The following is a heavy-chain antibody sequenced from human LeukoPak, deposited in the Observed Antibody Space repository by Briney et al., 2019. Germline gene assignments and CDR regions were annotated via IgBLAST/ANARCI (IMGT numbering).Heavy chain of an antibody. CDR3: ARHYDILTGYSAYYYYYGMDV. CDR1: GFTVSSNY. J-gene: IGHJ6*02. V-gene: IGHV3-53*04. D-gene: IGHD3-9*01. CDR2: IYSGGST. Sequence: GGSLRLSCAASGFTVSSNYMSWVRQAPGKGLEWVSVIYSGGSTYYADSVKGRFTISRHNSKNTLCLQMNSLRAEDTAVYYCARHYDILTGYSAYYYYYGMDVWGQGTTVTVSS.